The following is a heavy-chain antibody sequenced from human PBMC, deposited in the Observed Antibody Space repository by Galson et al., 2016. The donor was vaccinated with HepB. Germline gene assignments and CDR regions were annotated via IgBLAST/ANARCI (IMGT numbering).Heavy chain of an antibody. CDR3: ANRAGGTQHLKGWFDP. CDR2: IYWDDDQ. V-gene: IGHV2-5*02. CDR1: GFSLRNSGVG. D-gene: IGHD6-13*01. J-gene: IGHJ5*02. Sequence: PALVKPTQTLTLTCTISGFSLRNSGVGVGWIRQPPGKALEWLALIYWDDDQRYSPSLRTRLTITKDTSKNHVVLTMTDMDPVDTGTDHCANRAGGTQHLKGWFDPWGQGTLVTVSS.